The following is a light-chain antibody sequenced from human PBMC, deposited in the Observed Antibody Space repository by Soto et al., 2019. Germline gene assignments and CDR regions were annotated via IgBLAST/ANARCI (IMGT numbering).Light chain of an antibody. CDR1: QSISSW. Sequence: DIQMTQSPFTLSASVGDRVTITCRASQSISSWLAWYQQKPGKAPKLLIYDASNLESGVPSRFSGSGSGTEFSLTISSLQPEDFATYYCQQLHGYPITFGQGTRLEIK. CDR2: DAS. CDR3: QQLHGYPIT. V-gene: IGKV1-5*01. J-gene: IGKJ5*01.